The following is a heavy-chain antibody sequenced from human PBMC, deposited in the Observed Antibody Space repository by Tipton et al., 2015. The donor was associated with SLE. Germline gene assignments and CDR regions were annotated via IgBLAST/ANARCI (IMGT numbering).Heavy chain of an antibody. D-gene: IGHD3-10*01. V-gene: IGHV3-21*01. CDR3: ARDYGSGSYWTLARFNWFDP. J-gene: IGHJ5*02. CDR1: GFTFSSYS. CDR2: ISSTSNHI. Sequence: SLRLSCAASGFTFSSYSMNWVRQAPGKGLEWVSSISSTSNHISYADSVKGRFTISRDNAKNSLYLQMNSLRAEDTAVYYCARDYGSGSYWTLARFNWFDPWGQGTLVTVSS.